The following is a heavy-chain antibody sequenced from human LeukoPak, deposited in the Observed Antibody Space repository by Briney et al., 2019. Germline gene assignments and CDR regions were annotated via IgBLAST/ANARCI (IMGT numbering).Heavy chain of an antibody. CDR2: INPNSGGT. Sequence: GASVKVSCKASGYTFTGYYMHWVRQAPGQGLEWMGWINPNSGGTNYAQKFQGRVTMTRDTSISTAYMELSRLRSDDTAVYYCARDRITMARGGGNWFDPWGQGTLVTVSS. CDR3: ARDRITMARGGGNWFDP. CDR1: GYTFTGYY. D-gene: IGHD3-10*01. V-gene: IGHV1-2*02. J-gene: IGHJ5*02.